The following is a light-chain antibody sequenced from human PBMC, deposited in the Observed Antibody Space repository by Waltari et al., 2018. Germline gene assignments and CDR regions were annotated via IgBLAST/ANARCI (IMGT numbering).Light chain of an antibody. CDR3: CSFAGRSTWV. CDR1: SSDVGTYNL. CDR2: EAN. J-gene: IGLJ1*01. Sequence: QSALTQPASVSGSPGQSIAVSCTGTSSDVGTYNLVSWYQQRPGKAPKLIIYEANKRPSGISTLFSGSKSGNTASLTISGLQAEDEADYYCCSFAGRSTWVFGTGTKVIVL. V-gene: IGLV2-23*01.